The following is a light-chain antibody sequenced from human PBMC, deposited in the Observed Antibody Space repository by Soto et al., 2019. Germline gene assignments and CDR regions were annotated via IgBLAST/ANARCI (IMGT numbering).Light chain of an antibody. CDR2: GNS. V-gene: IGLV1-40*01. Sequence: QLLLTQLPLVSGAPGQRITISCTGSSSNIGAGYDVHWYQQLPGTAPKLLIYGNSNRPSGVPDRFSGSKSGTSASLAITGLQAEDEADYYCQSYDSSLSGVVFGGGTKLTVL. CDR1: SSNIGAGYD. J-gene: IGLJ2*01. CDR3: QSYDSSLSGVV.